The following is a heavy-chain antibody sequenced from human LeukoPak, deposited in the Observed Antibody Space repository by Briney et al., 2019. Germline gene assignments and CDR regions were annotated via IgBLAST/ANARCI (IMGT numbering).Heavy chain of an antibody. D-gene: IGHD2-15*01. CDR2: INPSGGST. CDR1: GYTFTSYY. CDR3: ARDGVVVAAIGGSWFDP. V-gene: IGHV1-46*01. J-gene: IGHJ5*02. Sequence: ASVKVSCKASGYTFTSYYMHWVGQAPGQGVEWMGIINPSGGSTSYAQKFQGRVTMTRDTSTSTVYMELSRLRSEDTAVYYCARDGVVVAAIGGSWFDPWGQGTLVTVSS.